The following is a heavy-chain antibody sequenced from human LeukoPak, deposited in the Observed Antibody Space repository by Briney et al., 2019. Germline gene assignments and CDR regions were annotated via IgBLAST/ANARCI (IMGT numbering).Heavy chain of an antibody. CDR2: INAGKENT. D-gene: IGHD3-16*01. V-gene: IGHV1-3*01. Sequence: ASVKVSCKASGYTFSRYGMHWVRQAPGQRLEWMGWINAGKENTKYSQKFQGRVSITRDTSASTAYMELSSLTSEDTAVYCCARDLYGDYFDYWGQGTLVTVSS. J-gene: IGHJ4*02. CDR3: ARDLYGDYFDY. CDR1: GYTFSRYG.